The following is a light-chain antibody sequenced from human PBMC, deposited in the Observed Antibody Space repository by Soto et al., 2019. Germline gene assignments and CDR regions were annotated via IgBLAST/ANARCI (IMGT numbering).Light chain of an antibody. V-gene: IGKV1-12*01. J-gene: IGKJ2*01. CDR3: QQTFRTPHT. CDR1: QGITSW. CDR2: AAS. Sequence: DIQMTQSPSSVSASVGDRVTIPCRASQGITSWLAWYQQKPGKAPKLLIYAASTLQSGVPSRFSGSGSGTDYTLTISSLQPADFAVYYCQQTFRTPHTFGQGTKVVIK.